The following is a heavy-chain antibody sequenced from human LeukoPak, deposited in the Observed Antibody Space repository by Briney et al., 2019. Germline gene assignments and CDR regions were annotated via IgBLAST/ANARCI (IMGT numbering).Heavy chain of an antibody. Sequence: SETLSLTCTVSGGSINSYYWTWIRQPPGKGLEWIANVYNSGTTNYNPSLKSRVTISVDMFKNQFSLKLTSVTAADTAVYYCARLRSGMDVWGQGTTVTVSS. J-gene: IGHJ6*02. V-gene: IGHV4-59*01. CDR1: GGSINSYY. CDR3: ARLRSGMDV. CDR2: VYNSGTT.